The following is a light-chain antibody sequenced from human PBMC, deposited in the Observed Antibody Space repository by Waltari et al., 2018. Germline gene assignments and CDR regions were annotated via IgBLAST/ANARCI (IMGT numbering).Light chain of an antibody. V-gene: IGKV2-28*01. J-gene: IGKJ4*01. CDR2: LGS. CDR3: MQALQTPLT. Sequence: EIVLTTPPLSPPATPREPAPISCRTSQSLLYSNGYNYLDWYLQKPGQSPQLLIYLGSNRASGVPDRFSGSGSGTDFTLKITRVEAEDVGVYYCMQALQTPLTFGGGTKVEIK. CDR1: QSLLYSNGYNY.